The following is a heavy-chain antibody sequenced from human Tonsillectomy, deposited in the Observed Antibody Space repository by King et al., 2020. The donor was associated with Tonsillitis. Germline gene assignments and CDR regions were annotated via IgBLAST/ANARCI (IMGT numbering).Heavy chain of an antibody. Sequence: VQSGGSLRLSCAASGFTFSSYAMSWVRQAPGKGLEWVSAISGSGGSTFCEDSVKGRFTISRDNSKNTLFLQMNSLRAEDTAVYYCAKETAPVGDYWGQGTLVTVSS. CDR2: ISGSGGST. CDR1: GFTFSSYA. J-gene: IGHJ4*02. V-gene: IGHV3-23*01. CDR3: AKETAPVGDY. D-gene: IGHD5-18*01.